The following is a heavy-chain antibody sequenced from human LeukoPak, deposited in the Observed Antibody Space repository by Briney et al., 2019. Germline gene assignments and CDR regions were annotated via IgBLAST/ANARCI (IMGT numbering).Heavy chain of an antibody. Sequence: GESLKISCKGSGYSFPSYGIGWVRQMPGKGLEWMGIIYPGDSDTRYSPSFQGQVTISTDKAISTAYLQWSSLKASDTAMYYCARLGYRGYEPLDYWGQGTLVTVSS. D-gene: IGHD5-12*01. CDR2: IYPGDSDT. CDR3: ARLGYRGYEPLDY. V-gene: IGHV5-51*01. CDR1: GYSFPSYG. J-gene: IGHJ4*02.